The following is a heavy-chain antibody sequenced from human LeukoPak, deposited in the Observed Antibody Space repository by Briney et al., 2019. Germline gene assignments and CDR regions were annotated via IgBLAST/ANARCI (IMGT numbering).Heavy chain of an antibody. Sequence: SETLSLTCTVSGGSISSSSYYWGWIRQPPGKGLEWIGSIYYSGSTYYNPSLKSRVTISVDTSKNQFSLKLSSVTAADTAVYYCARDGIAADYFDYWGQGTLVTVSS. CDR3: ARDGIAADYFDY. J-gene: IGHJ4*02. V-gene: IGHV4-39*07. D-gene: IGHD6-13*01. CDR2: IYYSGST. CDR1: GGSISSSSYY.